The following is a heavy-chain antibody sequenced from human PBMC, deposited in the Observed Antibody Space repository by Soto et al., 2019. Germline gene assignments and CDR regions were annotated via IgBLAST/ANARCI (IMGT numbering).Heavy chain of an antibody. V-gene: IGHV4-39*01. CDR3: ARARGSPPTREGPYYYYYMDV. J-gene: IGHJ6*03. CDR2: IYYSGST. D-gene: IGHD2-15*01. Sequence: SETLSLTCTVSGGSISSSSYYWGWIRQPPGKGLEWIGSIYYSGSTYYNPSLKSRVTISVDTSKNQFSLKLSSVTAADTAVYYCARARGSPPTREGPYYYYYMDVWGKGTTVT. CDR1: GGSISSSSYY.